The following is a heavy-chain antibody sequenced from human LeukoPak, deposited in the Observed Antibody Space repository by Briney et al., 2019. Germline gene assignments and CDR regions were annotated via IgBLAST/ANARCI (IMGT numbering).Heavy chain of an antibody. V-gene: IGHV4-61*02. CDR1: GGSISSSSYY. CDR3: ARRTTVWVGREGYAFDL. CDR2: IYTSGST. Sequence: PSETLSLTCTVSGGSISSSSYYWSWIRQPAGKGLEWIGRIYTSGSTNYNPSLKSRVTISVDTSKNQFSLKLSSVTAADTAVYYCARRTTVWVGREGYAFDLWGQGTMVTVSS. J-gene: IGHJ3*01. D-gene: IGHD1-1*01.